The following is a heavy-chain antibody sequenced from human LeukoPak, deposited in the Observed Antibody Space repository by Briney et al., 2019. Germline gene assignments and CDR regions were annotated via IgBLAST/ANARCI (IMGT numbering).Heavy chain of an antibody. J-gene: IGHJ4*02. Sequence: SETLSLTCAVYGGSFSGYYWSWIRQPPGKGLEWIGEINHSGSTNYNPSIKSRVTISVDTSKNQFSLNLTSVTAADTAVYYCATAGDDILTGPRGYNFDYWGQGTLVTVSS. CDR3: ATAGDDILTGPRGYNFDY. V-gene: IGHV4-34*01. CDR2: INHSGST. CDR1: GGSFSGYY. D-gene: IGHD3-9*01.